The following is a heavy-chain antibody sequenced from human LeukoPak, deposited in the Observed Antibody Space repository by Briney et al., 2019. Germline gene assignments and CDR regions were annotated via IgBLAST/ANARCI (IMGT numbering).Heavy chain of an antibody. D-gene: IGHD3-22*01. CDR2: IYTSGST. CDR3: ARATYCYDSSGYYYPNYYYYYMDV. J-gene: IGHJ6*03. CDR1: GGSISSGSYY. Sequence: SETLSLTCTVSGGSISSGSYYWSWIRQPAGKGLEWIGRIYTSGSTNYNPSHKSRVTISVDTSKNQFSLKLRSVTAADTAVYYCARATYCYDSSGYYYPNYYYYYMDVWRKGTTVTVSS. V-gene: IGHV4-61*02.